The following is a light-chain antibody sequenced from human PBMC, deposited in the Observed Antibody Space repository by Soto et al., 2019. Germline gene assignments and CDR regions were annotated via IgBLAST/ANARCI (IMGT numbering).Light chain of an antibody. J-gene: IGKJ1*01. Sequence: DIQMTQSPSSLSASVGDRVTITCRASQNIKKYLNWFQQKSGEAPRLLIYGASSLQGGVPSRFSGSGSGTDFTLTISSLQPEDFATYFCQQSYVSWTFGQGTNVEI. CDR1: QNIKKY. V-gene: IGKV1-39*01. CDR2: GAS. CDR3: QQSYVSWT.